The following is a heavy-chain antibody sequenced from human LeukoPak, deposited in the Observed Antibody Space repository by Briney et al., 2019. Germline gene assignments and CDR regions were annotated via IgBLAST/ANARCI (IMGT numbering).Heavy chain of an antibody. Sequence: GGSLRLSCAASGFTFSDNYMSWIRQAPGKGLEWVANIKQDGSEKYYVDSVKGRFTISRDNAKNSLYLQMNSLRAEDTAVYYCAREEGSSSWYLDYYYYYMDVWGKGTTVTISS. J-gene: IGHJ6*03. CDR1: GFTFSDNY. V-gene: IGHV3-7*01. CDR2: IKQDGSEK. CDR3: AREEGSSSWYLDYYYYYMDV. D-gene: IGHD6-13*01.